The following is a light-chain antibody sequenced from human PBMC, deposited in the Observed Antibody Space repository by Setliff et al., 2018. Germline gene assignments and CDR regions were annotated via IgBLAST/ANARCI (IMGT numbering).Light chain of an antibody. CDR2: QNS. CDR3: STWDDSLNSVV. Sequence: QSVLTQPPSASGTPGQRVTISCSGSSSNIGSKTVNWYQQLPGTAPKLLMFQNSQRPSGVPDRFSGSKSGTSASLAISGLQSEDEADYHCSTWDDSLNSVVFGGGTKVTVL. CDR1: SSNIGSKT. J-gene: IGLJ2*01. V-gene: IGLV1-44*01.